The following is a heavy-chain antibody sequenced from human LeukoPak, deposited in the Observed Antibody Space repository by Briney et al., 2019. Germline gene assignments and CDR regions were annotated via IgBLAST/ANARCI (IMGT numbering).Heavy chain of an antibody. CDR1: GFSFNNYA. CDR3: AKGAYDYAQVPYFDF. CDR2: IIASSGST. D-gene: IGHD5-12*01. V-gene: IGHV3-23*01. J-gene: IGHJ4*02. Sequence: GGSLRLSCTASGFSFNNYAMTWFRQAPGKGLEWVSIIIASSGSTFYADSVKGRFTISRDNAKSTLYLQMKSLSLEDTAVYYCAKGAYDYAQVPYFDFWGQGALVTVSS.